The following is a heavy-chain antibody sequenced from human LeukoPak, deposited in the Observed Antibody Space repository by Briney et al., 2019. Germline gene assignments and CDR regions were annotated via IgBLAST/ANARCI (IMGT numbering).Heavy chain of an antibody. CDR3: AKSLYGSGSYYNWFDP. Sequence: SETLSLTCVVYGGSFSGYYWSWIRQSPGKGLGWIGEINHRGSTNYNPSLKRRVTISLDTSKNQFSLKLSSVTAADTAVYYCAKSLYGSGSYYNWFDPWGQGTLVTVSS. J-gene: IGHJ5*02. D-gene: IGHD3-10*01. V-gene: IGHV4-34*01. CDR1: GGSFSGYY. CDR2: INHRGST.